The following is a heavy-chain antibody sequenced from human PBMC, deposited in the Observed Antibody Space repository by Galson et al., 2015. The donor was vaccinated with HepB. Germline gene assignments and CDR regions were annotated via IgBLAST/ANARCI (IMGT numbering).Heavy chain of an antibody. J-gene: IGHJ4*02. D-gene: IGHD1-1*01. Sequence: SLRLSCAASGFTFSSLGMTWVRQAPGKGLECVSAIGVNAGSTDYADSAKGRFTISRDNSKNMLYLQMNNLRAEDTAVYYCAKGTTNIDYWGQGTLVTVSS. CDR2: IGVNAGST. CDR1: GFTFSSLG. CDR3: AKGTTNIDY. V-gene: IGHV3-23*01.